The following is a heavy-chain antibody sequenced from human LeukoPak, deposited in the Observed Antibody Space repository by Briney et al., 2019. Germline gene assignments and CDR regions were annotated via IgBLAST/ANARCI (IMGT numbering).Heavy chain of an antibody. J-gene: IGHJ6*02. Sequence: SETLSLTRTVSGGSISSYYWSWIRQPPGKGLEWIGYIYYSGSTNYNPSLKSRVTISVDTSKNQFSLKLSSVTAADTAVYYCARPTYCSSTSCYGGYYYYGMDVWGQGTTVTVSS. CDR1: GGSISSYY. CDR3: ARPTYCSSTSCYGGYYYYGMDV. D-gene: IGHD2-2*01. CDR2: IYYSGST. V-gene: IGHV4-59*08.